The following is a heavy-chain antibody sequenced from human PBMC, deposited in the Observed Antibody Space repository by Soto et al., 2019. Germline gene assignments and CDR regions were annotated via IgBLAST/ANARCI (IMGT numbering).Heavy chain of an antibody. CDR2: NYYRGST. CDR1: GGSISSGDYY. J-gene: IGHJ3*01. CDR3: ARGPPQVNDLGAFDV. V-gene: IGHV4-30-4*01. D-gene: IGHD3-16*01. Sequence: SETLSLTCTVSGGSISSGDYYWSWIRQPPGKGVEWIGYNYYRGSTYYTPSLKSRVTISVDTSNHQFFLKLSSVTAAYPAVYCCARGPPQVNDLGAFDVWGQGTMVTVSS.